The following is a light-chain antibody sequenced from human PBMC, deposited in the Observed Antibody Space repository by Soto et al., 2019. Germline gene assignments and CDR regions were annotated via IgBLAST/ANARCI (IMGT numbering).Light chain of an antibody. CDR2: AAS. CDR1: QDISSW. Sequence: DIQMTQSPSSVSASVGDSVTITCRASQDISSWVAWYQQKPGKAPKLLISAASSLQSGVPGRFSGSGSGTDFTLIISSLQPEDFATYYCQQYNSYSWTFGQGTKVDIK. CDR3: QQYNSYSWT. V-gene: IGKV1D-16*01. J-gene: IGKJ1*01.